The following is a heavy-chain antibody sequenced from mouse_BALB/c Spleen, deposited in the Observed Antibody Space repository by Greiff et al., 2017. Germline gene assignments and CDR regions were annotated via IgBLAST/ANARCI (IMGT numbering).Heavy chain of an antibody. J-gene: IGHJ2*01. CDR3: AVTGKGY. CDR1: GFTFSSYA. CDR2: ISSGGSYT. D-gene: IGHD4-1*01. V-gene: IGHV5-9-4*01. Sequence: EVKVVESGGGLVKPGGSLKLSCAASGFTFSSYAMSWVRQSPEKRLEWVAEISSGGSYTYYPDTVTGRFTISRDNAKNTLYLEMSSLGSEDTAMYYCAVTGKGYWGQGTTLTVSS.